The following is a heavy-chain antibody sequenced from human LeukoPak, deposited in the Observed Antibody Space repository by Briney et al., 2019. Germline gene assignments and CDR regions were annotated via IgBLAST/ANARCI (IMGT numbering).Heavy chain of an antibody. CDR1: GGSISSTHW. CDR2: IYHSGST. V-gene: IGHV4-4*02. D-gene: IGHD3-22*01. J-gene: IGHJ4*02. Sequence: PSETLSLTCAVSGGSISSTHWWNWVRQPPGKGLEWIGEIYHSGSTNYNPSLKSRVTISVDKFKNQFSLKLSSVTAADTAIYYCARRNYYDSTGYYVYWGQGTLVTVSS. CDR3: ARRNYYDSTGYYVY.